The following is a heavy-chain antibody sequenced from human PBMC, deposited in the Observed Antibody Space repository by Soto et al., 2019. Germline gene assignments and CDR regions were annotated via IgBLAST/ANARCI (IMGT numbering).Heavy chain of an antibody. V-gene: IGHV4-61*01. CDR3: ARHDRGYGYGDFDY. CDR1: GGSVSSGSYY. J-gene: IGHJ4*02. D-gene: IGHD5-18*01. CDR2: IYYSGST. Sequence: QVQLQESGPGLVKPSETLSLTCTVSGGSVSSGSYYWSWIRQPPGKGLEWIGYIYYSGSTNYNPSRKSRVTISVNTSKNQFARKLSSVTAADTAVYYCARHDRGYGYGDFDYWGQGTLVTVSS.